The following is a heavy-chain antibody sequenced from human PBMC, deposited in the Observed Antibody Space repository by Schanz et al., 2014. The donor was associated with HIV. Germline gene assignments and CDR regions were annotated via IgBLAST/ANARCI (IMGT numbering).Heavy chain of an antibody. D-gene: IGHD3-22*01. CDR3: AKPEYDSRGNSQSHFDS. J-gene: IGHJ4*02. CDR1: GLTFNSFG. V-gene: IGHV3-30*18. Sequence: VHLVESGGGVVQPGRSLRLSCAASGLTFNSFGIHWVRQAPGKGLEWAAVISYDGTNKKFADSVKGRFTISRDNSKNTLYLQMTTLRTEDTAVYYCAKPEYDSRGNSQSHFDSWGQGTLVTVSS. CDR2: ISYDGTNK.